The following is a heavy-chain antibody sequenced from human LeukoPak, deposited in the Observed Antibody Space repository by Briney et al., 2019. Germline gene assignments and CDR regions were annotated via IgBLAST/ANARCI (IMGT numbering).Heavy chain of an antibody. CDR2: IDFEGVDK. J-gene: IGHJ4*02. CDR1: GFTCNNIG. CDR3: AKDLHGGYSSDY. V-gene: IGHV3-30*02. D-gene: IGHD4-23*01. Sequence: PGGSLTRSCAASGFTCNNIGMHWVRQAPGKGLEFVSFIDFEGVDKYYADSVKGRFTISKDYSKATLYLQMNSLRPEDTAIYYCAKDLHGGYSSDYWGQGTLVTVSS.